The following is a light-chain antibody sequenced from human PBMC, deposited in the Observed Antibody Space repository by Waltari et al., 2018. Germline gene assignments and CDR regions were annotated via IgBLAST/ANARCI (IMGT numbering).Light chain of an antibody. Sequence: NVLTQSPGTLSLSPGERPTLSCRASQSVDNNYLAWFQQQPGQAPRLLIYGGSTRATGIPDRFSGSGSGTDFTLTISRLEPEDSAVYFCHLYGSARTFGGGTKVEIK. J-gene: IGKJ4*01. CDR3: HLYGSART. CDR1: QSVDNNY. V-gene: IGKV3-20*01. CDR2: GGS.